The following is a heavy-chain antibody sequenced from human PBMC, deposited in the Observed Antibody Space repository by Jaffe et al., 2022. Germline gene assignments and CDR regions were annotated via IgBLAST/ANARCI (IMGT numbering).Heavy chain of an antibody. V-gene: IGHV3-48*01. CDR1: GFIFSSYS. D-gene: IGHD4-17*01. Sequence: EVQLVESGGGFIQPGGSLRLSCAASGFIFSSYSMNWVRQAPGKGLEWVSYISTSSSTIHYADSVKGRFTISRDNAKNSLYLQMNSLRAEDTAIYYCASDDYGDSGYFDLWGRGTLVTVSS. J-gene: IGHJ2*01. CDR2: ISTSSSTI. CDR3: ASDDYGDSGYFDL.